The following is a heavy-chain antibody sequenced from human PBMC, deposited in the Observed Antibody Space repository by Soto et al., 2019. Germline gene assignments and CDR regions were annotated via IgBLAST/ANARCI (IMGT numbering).Heavy chain of an antibody. CDR3: ARDYSATATHIDY. D-gene: IGHD2-15*01. J-gene: IGHJ4*02. V-gene: IGHV3-48*03. CDR1: GLTFSTYE. Sequence: SLRLSCAASGLTFSTYEMNWVRQAPGKGLEWVSYIRGGGSPILYADSVKGRFTISRDNAKNSLYLQMNSLRAEDTAVYYCARDYSATATHIDYWGQGTLVT. CDR2: IRGGGSPI.